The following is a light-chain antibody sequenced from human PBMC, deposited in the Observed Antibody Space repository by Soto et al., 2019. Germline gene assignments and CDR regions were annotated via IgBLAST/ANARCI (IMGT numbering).Light chain of an antibody. CDR1: QSLHSSGISY. CDR2: LGS. V-gene: IGKV2-28*01. Sequence: LMVTQSPRSLSVTPGEPASMSCRASQSLHSSGISYLHWYLQKPGQSPQLLIYLGSTRASGVPDRFSGSGSGTEYTLKISRVEAEDVGVYYCMQALQKPSIFGQGTKVDI. CDR3: MQALQKPSI. J-gene: IGKJ1*01.